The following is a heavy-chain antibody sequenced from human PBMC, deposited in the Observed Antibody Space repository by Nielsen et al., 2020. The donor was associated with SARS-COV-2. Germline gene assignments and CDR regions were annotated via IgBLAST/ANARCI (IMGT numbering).Heavy chain of an antibody. CDR3: ARDSSGSYYLPDY. D-gene: IGHD3-10*01. V-gene: IGHV3-23*01. CDR2: ISGSGGST. CDR1: GFTFSSYA. Sequence: GESLKISCAASGFTFSSYAMSWVRQAPGKGLEWVSAISGSGGSTYYADSVKGRFTISRDNSKNTLYLQMNSLRAEDTAVYYCARDSSGSYYLPDYWGQGTLVTVSS. J-gene: IGHJ4*02.